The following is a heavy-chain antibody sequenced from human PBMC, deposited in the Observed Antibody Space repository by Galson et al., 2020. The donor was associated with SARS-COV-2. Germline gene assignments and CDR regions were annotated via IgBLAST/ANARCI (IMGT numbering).Heavy chain of an antibody. CDR3: AKDTSASIVGATRDAFDI. D-gene: IGHD1-26*01. V-gene: IGHV3-9*01. J-gene: IGHJ3*02. CDR2: ISWNSGSI. Sequence: SLKISCAASGFTFDDYAMHWVRQAPGKGLEWVSGISWNSGSIGYADSVKGRFTISRDNAKNSLYLQMNSLRAEETALYYSAKDTSASIVGATRDAFDIWGQGTMVTVSS. CDR1: GFTFDDYA.